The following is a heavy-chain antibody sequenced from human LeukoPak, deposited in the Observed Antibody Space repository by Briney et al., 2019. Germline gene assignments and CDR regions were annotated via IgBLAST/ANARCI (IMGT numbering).Heavy chain of an antibody. CDR3: TRHIVATTNYFDY. CDR2: IRSKANSYAT. CDR1: GFTFSSSA. J-gene: IGHJ4*02. Sequence: GGSLRLSCAASGFTFSSSAMHWVRQASGKGLEWVGRIRSKANSYATAYAASVEGRFTISRDDSKNTAYLQMNSLKTEDTAVYYCTRHIVATTNYFDYWGQGTLVTVSS. V-gene: IGHV3-73*01. D-gene: IGHD5-12*01.